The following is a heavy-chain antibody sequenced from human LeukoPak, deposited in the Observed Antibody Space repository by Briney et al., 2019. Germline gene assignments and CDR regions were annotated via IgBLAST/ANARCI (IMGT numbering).Heavy chain of an antibody. CDR3: ARLGTMGSNWFDP. J-gene: IGHJ5*02. CDR2: IYYSGST. CDR1: GGSISGSSYY. V-gene: IGHV4-39*01. D-gene: IGHD5-12*01. Sequence: PSETLSLTCTVSGGSISGSSYYWGWTRQPPGKGLEWIGSIYYSGSTYYNPSLKSRVTISVDTSKNQFSLKLSSVTAADTAVYYCARLGTMGSNWFDPWGQGTLVTVSS.